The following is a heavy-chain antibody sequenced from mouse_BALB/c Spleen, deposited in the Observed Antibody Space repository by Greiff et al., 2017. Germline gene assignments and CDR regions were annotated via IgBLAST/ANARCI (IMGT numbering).Heavy chain of an antibody. Sequence: EVQLVESGGGLVKPGGSLKLSCAASGFTFSSYAMSWVRQTPEKRLEWVASISSGGSTYYPDSVKGRFTISRDNARNILYLQMSSLRSEDTAMYYCARGAGNYDWYFDVWGAGTTVTVSS. D-gene: IGHD2-1*01. J-gene: IGHJ1*01. V-gene: IGHV5-6-5*01. CDR2: ISSGGST. CDR3: ARGAGNYDWYFDV. CDR1: GFTFSSYA.